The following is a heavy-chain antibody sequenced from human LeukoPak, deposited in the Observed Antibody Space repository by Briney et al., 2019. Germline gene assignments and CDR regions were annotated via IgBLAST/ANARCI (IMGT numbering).Heavy chain of an antibody. Sequence: PGGSLRLSCAASGFTFNNYAMSWVRQAPGKGLEWVSAIDGSGGNTYYADSVKGRFTISRDNSKNTLYLQMNSLRAEDTAVYYCAKVLSGSQAWDDAFDIWGQGTMVTVSS. D-gene: IGHD1-26*01. CDR3: AKVLSGSQAWDDAFDI. CDR1: GFTFNNYA. CDR2: IDGSGGNT. J-gene: IGHJ3*02. V-gene: IGHV3-23*01.